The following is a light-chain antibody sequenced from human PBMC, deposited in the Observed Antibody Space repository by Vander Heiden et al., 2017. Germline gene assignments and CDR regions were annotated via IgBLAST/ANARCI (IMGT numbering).Light chain of an antibody. CDR1: SSNIGNNY. CDR2: DNN. J-gene: IGLJ3*02. CDR3: GTWDSSLSGYCV. Sequence: QSVLTQPPSVSAAPGLTVTISCSGTSSNIGNNYVSWYQQLPGTAPKLLIYDNNKRPSEIPDRFSASKSGTSATLGISGLQTGDEADYYCGTWDSSLSGYCVFGGGTKLTVL. V-gene: IGLV1-51*01.